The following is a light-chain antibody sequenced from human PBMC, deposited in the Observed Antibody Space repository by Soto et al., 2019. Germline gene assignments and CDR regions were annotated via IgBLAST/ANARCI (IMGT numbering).Light chain of an antibody. J-gene: IGLJ1*01. CDR1: SSNIDSNY. CDR3: GAWDDNLNSYV. Sequence: QSVLTQPLSAAGTPEQRVTISSSGRSSNIDSNYVYWYQQVPGTAPKLLIYRNNQRPSGVPDRFSASKSGTSASLAISGLRSDDEADYYCGAWDDNLNSYVFGTGTKATVL. V-gene: IGLV1-47*01. CDR2: RNN.